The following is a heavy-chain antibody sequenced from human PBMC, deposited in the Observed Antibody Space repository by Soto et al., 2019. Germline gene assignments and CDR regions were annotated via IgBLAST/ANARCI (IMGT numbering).Heavy chain of an antibody. V-gene: IGHV4-59*01. CDR2: LYYSGST. D-gene: IGHD2-15*01. CDR1: GGSISSYY. J-gene: IGHJ5*02. CDR3: ARDLRDLVVIDP. Sequence: SETLSLTCTVSGGSISSYYWSWIRQPPGKGLEWIGYLYYSGSTNYNPSLKSRVTISVDTSKNQFSLKLSSVTAADTAVYYCARDLRDLVVIDPWGQGTLGTVS.